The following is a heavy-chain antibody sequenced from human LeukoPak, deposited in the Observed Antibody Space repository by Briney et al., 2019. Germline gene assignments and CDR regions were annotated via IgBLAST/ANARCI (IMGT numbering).Heavy chain of an antibody. J-gene: IGHJ3*02. CDR3: ARDKLGSRYYYDSSGFNDAFDI. D-gene: IGHD3-22*01. CDR2: INPNSGGT. V-gene: IGHV1-2*02. CDR1: GYTFTGYY. Sequence: ASVKVSCKASGYTFTGYYMHWVRQAPGQGLEWMGWINPNSGGTNYAQKFQGRVTMTRDTSISTAYMELSRLRSDDTAVYYCARDKLGSRYYYDSSGFNDAFDIWGQGTMVTVSS.